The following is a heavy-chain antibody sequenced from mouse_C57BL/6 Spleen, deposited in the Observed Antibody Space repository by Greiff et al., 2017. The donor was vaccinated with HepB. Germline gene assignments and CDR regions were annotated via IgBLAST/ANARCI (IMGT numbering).Heavy chain of an antibody. CDR1: GYTFTSYW. J-gene: IGHJ1*03. D-gene: IGHD1-1*01. CDR3: ARSNYYGDWYFDV. V-gene: IGHV1-7*01. CDR2: INPSSGYT. Sequence: QVQLKQSGAELAKPGASVKLSCKASGYTFTSYWMHWVNQRPGQGLEWIGYINPSSGYTKYNQKFKDKATLTADKSSSTAYMQLSSLTYEDSAVYYCARSNYYGDWYFDVWGTGTTVTVSS.